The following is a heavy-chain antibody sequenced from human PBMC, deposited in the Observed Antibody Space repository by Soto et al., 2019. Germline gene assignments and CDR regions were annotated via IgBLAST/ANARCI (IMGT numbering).Heavy chain of an antibody. Sequence: GGSLRLSCAASGFTFRTYGMHWVRQAPGKGLEWVAVISNDGSDRYYADSVKGRFTISRDNSNNMLFLQMNSLRDEDTAVYYCAKNPGYYYDSTGYHFDYWGQGTLVTVSS. J-gene: IGHJ4*02. CDR1: GFTFRTYG. V-gene: IGHV3-30*18. D-gene: IGHD3-22*01. CDR2: ISNDGSDR. CDR3: AKNPGYYYDSTGYHFDY.